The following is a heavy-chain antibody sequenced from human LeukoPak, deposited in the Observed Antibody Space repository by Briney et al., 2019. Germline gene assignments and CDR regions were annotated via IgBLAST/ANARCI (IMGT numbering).Heavy chain of an antibody. CDR2: INHSGST. CDR1: GGSSSGYY. Sequence: SETLSLTCAVYGGSSSGYYWSWIRQPPGKGLEWIGEINHSGSTNYNPSLKSRVTISVDTSKNQFSLKLSSVTAADTAVCYCARDLGYYYGSGSTDPWGQGTLVTVSS. V-gene: IGHV4-34*01. CDR3: ARDLGYYYGSGSTDP. D-gene: IGHD3-10*01. J-gene: IGHJ5*02.